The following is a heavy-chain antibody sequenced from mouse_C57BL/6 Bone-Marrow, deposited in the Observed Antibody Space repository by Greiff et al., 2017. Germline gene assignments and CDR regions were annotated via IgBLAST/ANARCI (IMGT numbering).Heavy chain of an antibody. D-gene: IGHD1-1*01. V-gene: IGHV1-69*01. J-gene: IGHJ3*01. CDR3: AREGSSPWFAY. CDR1: GYTFTSYW. CDR2: IDPSDSYT. Sequence: VQLQQPGAELVMPGASVKLSCKASGYTFTSYWMHWVKQRPGQGLEWIGEIDPSDSYTNYNQKFKGKSTVTVDKSSSTAYMQLSSLTSEDSAVYYCAREGSSPWFAYWGQGTLVTVSA.